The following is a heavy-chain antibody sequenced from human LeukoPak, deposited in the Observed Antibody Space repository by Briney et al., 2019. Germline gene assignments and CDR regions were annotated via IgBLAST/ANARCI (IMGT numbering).Heavy chain of an antibody. V-gene: IGHV4-34*01. CDR3: ASVLVIDYNWFDP. D-gene: IGHD2-8*02. CDR2: INHSGST. J-gene: IGHJ5*02. CDR1: GGSFSGYY. Sequence: SETLSLTCAVYGGSFSGYYWSWIRQPPGKGLESIGEINHSGSTNYNPSLKSRVTISVDTSKNQFSLKLSSVTAADTAVYYCASVLVIDYNWFDPWGQGTLVTVSS.